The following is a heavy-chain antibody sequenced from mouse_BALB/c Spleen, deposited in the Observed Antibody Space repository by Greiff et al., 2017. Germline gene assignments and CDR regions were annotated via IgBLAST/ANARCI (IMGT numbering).Heavy chain of an antibody. V-gene: IGHV2-9*02. CDR1: GFSLTSYG. CDR3: ARDAYYDYDGDWYFDV. Sequence: VQVVESGPGLVAPSQSLSITCTVSGFSLTSYGVHWVRQPPGKGLEWLGVIWAGGSTNYNSALMSRLSISKDNSKSQVFLKMNSLQTDDTAMYYCARDAYYDYDGDWYFDVWGAGTTVTVSS. J-gene: IGHJ1*01. D-gene: IGHD2-4*01. CDR2: IWAGGST.